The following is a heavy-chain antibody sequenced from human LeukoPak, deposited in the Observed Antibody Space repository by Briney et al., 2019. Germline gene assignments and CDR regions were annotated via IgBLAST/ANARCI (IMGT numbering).Heavy chain of an antibody. CDR1: GFTFSSYW. CDR2: IKQDGSEK. CDR3: ASLSSSWYGGDYFDY. J-gene: IGHJ4*02. D-gene: IGHD6-13*01. V-gene: IGHV3-7*01. Sequence: GGSLRLSCAASGFTFSSYWMSWVRQAPGKGLEWVANIKQDGSEKYYVDSVKGRFTISRDNAKNSLYLQMNSLRAEDTAVYYCASLSSSWYGGDYFDYWGQGTLVTVSS.